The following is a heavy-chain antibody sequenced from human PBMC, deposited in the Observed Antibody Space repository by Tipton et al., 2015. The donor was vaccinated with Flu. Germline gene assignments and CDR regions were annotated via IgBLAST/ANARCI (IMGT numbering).Heavy chain of an antibody. D-gene: IGHD7-27*01. Sequence: TLSLTCAVFGYSISSGYYWGWIRQPPGKGLEWIGSIYHSGSTYYNPSLKSRVTISVDTSKNQFSLKLSSVTAADTAVYYCARHPSSLGAFDIWGQGTMVTVSS. J-gene: IGHJ3*02. CDR3: ARHPSSLGAFDI. CDR2: IYHSGST. V-gene: IGHV4-38-2*01. CDR1: GYSISSGYY.